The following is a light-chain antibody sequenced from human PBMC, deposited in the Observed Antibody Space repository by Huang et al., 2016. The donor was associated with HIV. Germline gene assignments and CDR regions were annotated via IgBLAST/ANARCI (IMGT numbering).Light chain of an antibody. CDR1: QSLKNY. CDR2: SAS. V-gene: IGKV1-39*01. J-gene: IGKJ4*01. CDR3: QQTFSVPLT. Sequence: DLQMTQSPSSLSASVGDRVTITCRASQSLKNYLNWYQQKPGKAPNLLIYSASTLQSGVPPRFSGGVSGTVFTLTISNLQPEDYATYYCQQTFSVPLTFGGGTKVEIK.